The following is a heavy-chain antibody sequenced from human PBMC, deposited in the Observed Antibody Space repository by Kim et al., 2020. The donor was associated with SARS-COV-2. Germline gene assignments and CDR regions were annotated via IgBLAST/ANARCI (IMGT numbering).Heavy chain of an antibody. CDR3: ARASHYDFWSGYYYGGDFDY. V-gene: IGHV3-74*01. J-gene: IGHJ4*02. D-gene: IGHD3-3*01. Sequence: RFTISRDNAKNTLYLQMNSLRAEDTAVYYCARASHYDFWSGYYYGGDFDYWGQGTLVTVSS.